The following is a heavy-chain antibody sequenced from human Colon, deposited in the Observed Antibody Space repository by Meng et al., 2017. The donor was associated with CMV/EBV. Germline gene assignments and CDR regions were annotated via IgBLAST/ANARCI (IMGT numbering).Heavy chain of an antibody. CDR1: GGSISSYY. V-gene: IGHV4-59*01. J-gene: IGHJ6*02. Sequence: SETLSLTCTVSGGSISSYYWSWIRQPPGKGLEWIGYIYYSGSTNYNPSLKSRVTISVDTSNNQFSLKLSSVTAADTAVYYCARGRCSSTSCYGGNYYYGMDVWGQGTTVTVSS. D-gene: IGHD2-2*01. CDR3: ARGRCSSTSCYGGNYYYGMDV. CDR2: IYYSGST.